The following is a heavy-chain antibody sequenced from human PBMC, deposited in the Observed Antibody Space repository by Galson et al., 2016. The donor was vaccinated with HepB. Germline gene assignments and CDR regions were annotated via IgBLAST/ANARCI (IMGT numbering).Heavy chain of an antibody. J-gene: IGHJ3*01. Sequence: SLRLSCAASGFTFSDYSMNWVRQAPGKGLEWISFISSSSFSSSGSTIYYADSVKGRFTISRDNAKNSLYLQMNSLRDEDTAVYYCARERWLLRYFDWVRGDAFDVWGQGTMVIVSS. D-gene: IGHD3-9*01. V-gene: IGHV3-48*02. CDR2: ISSSSFSSSGSTI. CDR3: ARERWLLRYFDWVRGDAFDV. CDR1: GFTFSDYS.